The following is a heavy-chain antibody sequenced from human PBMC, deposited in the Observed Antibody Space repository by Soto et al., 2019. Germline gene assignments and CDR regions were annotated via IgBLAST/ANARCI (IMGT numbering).Heavy chain of an antibody. D-gene: IGHD4-17*01. V-gene: IGHV1-18*01. CDR2: ISAYNGNT. J-gene: IGHJ3*02. Sequence: QVQLVQSGAEVKKPGASVKVSCKASGYTFTSYGISWVRQAPGQGLEWMGWISAYNGNTKYAQKLQGRVTMTTDTTTSTAYKELSSLRSDEPAAYYCAKQRSSVTTLVAFDIWGQGTMVTVSS. CDR1: GYTFTSYG. CDR3: AKQRSSVTTLVAFDI.